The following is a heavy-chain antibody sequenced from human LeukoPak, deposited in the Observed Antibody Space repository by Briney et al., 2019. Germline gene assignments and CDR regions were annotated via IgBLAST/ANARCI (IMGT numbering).Heavy chain of an antibody. CDR3: ARHASGNFVPIDC. Sequence: GESLKISCKGSGYSFTSYWISWVRQMPGKGLEWMGRIDPSDSYTNYSPSFQGHVTISADKSISTAYLQWSSLKASDTAMYYCARHASGNFVPIDCWGRGTLVTVSS. D-gene: IGHD1-26*01. V-gene: IGHV5-10-1*01. CDR2: IDPSDSYT. J-gene: IGHJ4*02. CDR1: GYSFTSYW.